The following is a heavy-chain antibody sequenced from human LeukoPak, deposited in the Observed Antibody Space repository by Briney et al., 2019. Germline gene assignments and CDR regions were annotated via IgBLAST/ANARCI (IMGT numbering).Heavy chain of an antibody. Sequence: ASVKVSCKASGYTFTGYYMHWVRQAPGQGLEWMGWINPNSGGTNYAQKFQGRVTMTRDTSISTAYMELSRLRSDDTAVYYCARDHHCSSTSCYMGLGYWGQGTLVTVSS. CDR1: GYTFTGYY. CDR3: ARDHHCSSTSCYMGLGY. V-gene: IGHV1-2*02. CDR2: INPNSGGT. J-gene: IGHJ4*02. D-gene: IGHD2-2*02.